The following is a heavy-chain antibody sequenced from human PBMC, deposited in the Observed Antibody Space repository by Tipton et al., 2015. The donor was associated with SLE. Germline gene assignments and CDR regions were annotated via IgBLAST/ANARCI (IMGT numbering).Heavy chain of an antibody. V-gene: IGHV4-61*02. J-gene: IGHJ3*02. CDR3: ARAPAYCSGGTCYSGAPDI. CDR2: ITNNGNT. CDR1: GDSVSSGSSY. D-gene: IGHD2-15*01. Sequence: TLSLTCTVSGDSVSSGSSYWNWIRQPAGKGLEWIGRITNNGNTYYIPSLQSRVTMSVDTSKNHFSLRLSSVTAADTAVYFCARAPAYCSGGTCYSGAPDIWGQGTMVTVSS.